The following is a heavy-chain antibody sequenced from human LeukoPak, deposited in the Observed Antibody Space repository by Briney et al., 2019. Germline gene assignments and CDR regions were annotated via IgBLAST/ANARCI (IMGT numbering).Heavy chain of an antibody. V-gene: IGHV1-69*13. CDR3: AKAGWNYYYYMDV. CDR1: GGTFSNHA. CDR2: IIPIFGTA. J-gene: IGHJ6*03. D-gene: IGHD3-3*01. Sequence: ASVKVSCKASGGTFSNHAVSWVRQAPGQGLEWMGGIIPIFGTANYAQKFQGRVTITADESTSTAYMELSSLRSEDTAVYYCAKAGWNYYYYMDVWGKGTTVTISS.